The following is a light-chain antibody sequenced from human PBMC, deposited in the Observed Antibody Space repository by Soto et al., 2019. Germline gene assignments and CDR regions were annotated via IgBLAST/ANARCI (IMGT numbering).Light chain of an antibody. Sequence: IQLTQSPSSLSASVGDRVTITCRASQGISSYLAWYQQKPGKAPKLLIYAASTWQSGVPSRFSGSGSGTAFTLTISSLQPEDFATYYSPQLKSYPRPFGQGSRLG. CDR3: PQLKSYPRP. CDR2: AAS. J-gene: IGKJ5*01. V-gene: IGKV1-9*01. CDR1: QGISSY.